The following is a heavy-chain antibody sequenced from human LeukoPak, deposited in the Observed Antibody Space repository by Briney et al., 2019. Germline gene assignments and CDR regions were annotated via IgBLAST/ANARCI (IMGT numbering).Heavy chain of an antibody. J-gene: IGHJ4*02. CDR1: GGSISSSSYY. V-gene: IGHV4-39*07. CDR3: ARDSEGSSSWADYFDN. D-gene: IGHD6-13*01. Sequence: SETLSLTCTVSGGSISSSSYYWGWIRQPPGKGLEWIGSIYYSGSTYYNPSLKSRVTISVDTSKNQFSLKLSSVTAADTAVYYCARDSEGSSSWADYFDNWGQGTLVTVSS. CDR2: IYYSGST.